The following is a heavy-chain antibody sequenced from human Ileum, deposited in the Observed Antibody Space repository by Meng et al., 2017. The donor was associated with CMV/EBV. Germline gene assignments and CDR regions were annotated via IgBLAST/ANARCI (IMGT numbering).Heavy chain of an antibody. V-gene: IGHV3-23*03. Sequence: SGFTFSRSALRWVPPAPGKGLEWVSVIYSGGSSTYSADSVKGRFTISRDNSKNTLYLQMNSLRAEDTAVYYCATTNREWELQGGYFDYWGQGTLVTVSS. CDR2: IYSGGSST. CDR3: ATTNREWELQGGYFDY. CDR1: GFTFSRSA. D-gene: IGHD1-26*01. J-gene: IGHJ4*02.